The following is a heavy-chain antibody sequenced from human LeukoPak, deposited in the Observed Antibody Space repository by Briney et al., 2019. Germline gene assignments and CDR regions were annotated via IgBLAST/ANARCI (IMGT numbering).Heavy chain of an antibody. CDR3: AKVRSGDYYGSGFDY. CDR2: MNPNSGNT. Sequence: ASVKVSFKSSGYTFTSYDINWVRQAKAQGNAWMGLMNPNSGNTGYAQKFQGRVTITRNTSISTAYMELSSLRSEDTAVYYCAKVRSGDYYGSGFDYWGQGALVTVSS. V-gene: IGHV1-8*02. J-gene: IGHJ4*02. CDR1: GYTFTSYD. D-gene: IGHD1-26*01.